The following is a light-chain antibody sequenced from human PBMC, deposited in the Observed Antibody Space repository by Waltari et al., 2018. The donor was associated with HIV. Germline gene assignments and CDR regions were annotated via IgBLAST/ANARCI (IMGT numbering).Light chain of an antibody. CDR3: CSYAGSYTWM. CDR1: SSDVGHYNF. Sequence: QSALTQPRSVSGSPGQSVTISCTGTSSDVGHYNFVSWYQQHPGKAPKLMIYDVSKRPSGVPDRFSGSKSGNTASLTISGLQAEDEADYYCCSYAGSYTWMFGGGTKLTVL. V-gene: IGLV2-11*01. J-gene: IGLJ3*02. CDR2: DVS.